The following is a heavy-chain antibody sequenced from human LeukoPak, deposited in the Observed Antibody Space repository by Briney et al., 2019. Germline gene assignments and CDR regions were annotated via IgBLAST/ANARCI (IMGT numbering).Heavy chain of an antibody. J-gene: IGHJ4*02. CDR3: APSAGVANYYGGGY. CDR1: GYTLTELS. CDR2: FDPEDGET. Sequence: GASVKVSCKVSGYTLTELSMHWVRQAPGNGLEWMGGFDPEDGETIYAQKFQGSGTMTEDTSTDTAYLELSSLRSEDTAVYYCAPSAGVANYYGGGYWGQGTLVTVFS. D-gene: IGHD3-22*01. V-gene: IGHV1-24*01.